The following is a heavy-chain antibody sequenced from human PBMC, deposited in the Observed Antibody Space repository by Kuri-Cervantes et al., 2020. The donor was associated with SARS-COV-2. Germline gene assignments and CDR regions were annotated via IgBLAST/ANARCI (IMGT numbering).Heavy chain of an antibody. CDR3: ARDRVGVLDS. D-gene: IGHD2-21*01. Sequence: GGSLRLSCAASGFTFSTYAMHWVRQAPGKGLEWVAIISDDGQNQDFADSVEGRFTISRDNSKNTLCLNMSSLRAEDTAMYYCARDRVGVLDSWGQGTLVTVSS. CDR1: GFTFSTYA. V-gene: IGHV3-30*04. CDR2: ISDDGQNQ. J-gene: IGHJ4*02.